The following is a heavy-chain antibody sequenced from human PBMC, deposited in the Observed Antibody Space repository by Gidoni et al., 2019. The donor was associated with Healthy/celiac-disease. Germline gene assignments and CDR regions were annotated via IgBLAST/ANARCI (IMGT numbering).Heavy chain of an antibody. J-gene: IGHJ5*02. CDR1: GSPFSSYS. CDR2: INSRSSYI. D-gene: IGHD1-26*01. V-gene: IGHV3-21*01. CDR3: ARGSGTNNWFDP. Sequence: EVQLVESGGGLVKPGGSLRPPCAAPGSPFSSYSMNWVRQAPGKGLEWVSSINSRSSYIYDADSVKGRFTISRDNAKNSLYLQMNSRRAEDTAVYYCARGSGTNNWFDPWGQGTLVTVSS.